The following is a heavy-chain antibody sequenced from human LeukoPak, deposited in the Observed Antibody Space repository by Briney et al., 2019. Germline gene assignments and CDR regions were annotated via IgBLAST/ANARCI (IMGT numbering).Heavy chain of an antibody. CDR2: ISAYNGNT. Sequence: ASVKVSCKASGYTFTSYGISWVRQAPGQGLEWMGWISAYNGNTNYAQKLQGRVTMTTDTSTSTAYMELRSLRSDDTAVYYCAREPPNWDGWGSYKSYFDSWGKETLVPTPQ. D-gene: IGHD3-10*01. J-gene: IGHJ4*02. CDR3: AREPPNWDGWGSYKSYFDS. CDR1: GYTFTSYG. V-gene: IGHV1-18*01.